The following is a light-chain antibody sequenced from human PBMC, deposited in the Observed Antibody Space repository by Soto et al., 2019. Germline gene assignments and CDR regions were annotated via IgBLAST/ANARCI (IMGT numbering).Light chain of an antibody. CDR2: DAA. CDR3: HQYKSYSPGT. Sequence: DSHMTLSPSTLSASVGDRVTITCRPIQSISSWLAWDQQKQGKAPTLMIYDAASLESGVPSRFSGSGSGTEFTLTISSLQPDDFATYYCHQYKSYSPGTFGQGTKVDIK. J-gene: IGKJ1*01. CDR1: QSISSW. V-gene: IGKV1-5*01.